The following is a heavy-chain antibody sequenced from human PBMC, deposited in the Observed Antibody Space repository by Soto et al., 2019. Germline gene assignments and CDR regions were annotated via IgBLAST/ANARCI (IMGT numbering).Heavy chain of an antibody. J-gene: IGHJ6*03. V-gene: IGHV4-34*01. CDR1: GGSFSGYY. CDR3: ARASSGRSSRYGGPYYYYYMDV. CDR2: INHSGST. Sequence: SETLSLTCAVYGGSFSGYYWSWIRQPPGKGLEWIGEINHSGSTNYNPSLKSRVTISVDTSKNQFSLKLSSVTAADTAVYYCARASSGRSSRYGGPYYYYYMDVWGKGTTVTVSS. D-gene: IGHD6-13*01.